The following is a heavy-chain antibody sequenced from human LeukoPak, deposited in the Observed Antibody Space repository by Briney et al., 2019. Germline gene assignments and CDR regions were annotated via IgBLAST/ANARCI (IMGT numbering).Heavy chain of an antibody. CDR3: ARDTITMIVPAVVLDV. CDR2: ISSSSSYI. Sequence: GGSLRLSCAASGFTFSGSAMHGLRQASGKGLEGVSSISSSSSYIYYADSVKGRFTISRDNAKHSLYLQMTSLRAEDTAVYYCARDTITMIVPAVVLDVWGKGTTVTISS. V-gene: IGHV3-21*01. J-gene: IGHJ6*04. CDR1: GFTFSGSA. D-gene: IGHD3-22*01.